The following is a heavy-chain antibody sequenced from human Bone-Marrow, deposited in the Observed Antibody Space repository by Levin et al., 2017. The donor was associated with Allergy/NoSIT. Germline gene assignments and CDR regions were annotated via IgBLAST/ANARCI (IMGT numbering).Heavy chain of an antibody. Sequence: PGGSLRLSCAASGFTFSTYTMNWVRQAPGKGLEWVSSISSTTGYTYYSDSLKGRFTISRDNAKNSLYLQMNSLTAEDTAVYYCARDIGTYGLGMDVWGQGTTVTVSS. CDR3: ARDIGTYGLGMDV. D-gene: IGHD3-10*01. J-gene: IGHJ6*02. CDR1: GFTFSTYT. CDR2: ISSTTGYT. V-gene: IGHV3-21*01.